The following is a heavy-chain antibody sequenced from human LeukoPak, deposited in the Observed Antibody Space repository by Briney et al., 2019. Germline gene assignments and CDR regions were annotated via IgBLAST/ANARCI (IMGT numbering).Heavy chain of an antibody. CDR1: SDSISSSTFY. CDR2: MYYDGTT. V-gene: IGHV4-39*07. CDR3: ARDPYYGSGYYYYYYMDV. Sequence: SETLSLTCTVSSDSISSSTFYWGWIRQPPGKGLEWIGSMYYDGTTYYNPSLKSRVAISVDTSKNQFSLKLSSVTAADTAVYYCARDPYYGSGYYYYYYMDVWGKGTTVTVSS. D-gene: IGHD3-10*01. J-gene: IGHJ6*03.